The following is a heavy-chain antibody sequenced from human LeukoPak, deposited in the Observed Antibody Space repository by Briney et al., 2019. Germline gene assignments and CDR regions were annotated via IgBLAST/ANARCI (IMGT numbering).Heavy chain of an antibody. Sequence: PSETLSLTCTVSGGSISSSAFHWGWIRQPPGKGLEWIGSIYYSGSTNYSPSLKSRVTISVDTSKNQFSLKLSSVTAADTAVYYCARGPLNWGARYWFDPWGQGTLVTVSS. J-gene: IGHJ5*02. CDR3: ARGPLNWGARYWFDP. V-gene: IGHV4-39*07. CDR1: GGSISSSAFH. D-gene: IGHD7-27*01. CDR2: IYYSGST.